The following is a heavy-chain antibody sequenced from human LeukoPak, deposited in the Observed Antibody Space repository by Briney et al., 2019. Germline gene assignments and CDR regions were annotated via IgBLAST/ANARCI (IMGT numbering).Heavy chain of an antibody. V-gene: IGHV4-39*07. J-gene: IGHJ3*02. CDR1: GGSISSSSYY. CDR3: ARDSGYPPFATMATIGLGAFDI. Sequence: SETLSLTCTVSGGSISSSSYYWGWIRQPPGKGLEWIGSIYYSGSTYYNPSLKSRVTISVDTSKNQFSLKLSSVTAADTAVYYCARDSGYPPFATMATIGLGAFDIWGQGTMVTVSS. CDR2: IYYSGST. D-gene: IGHD5-24*01.